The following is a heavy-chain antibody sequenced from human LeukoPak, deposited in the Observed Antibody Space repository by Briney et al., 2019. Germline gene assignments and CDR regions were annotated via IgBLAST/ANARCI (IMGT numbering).Heavy chain of an antibody. J-gene: IGHJ4*02. D-gene: IGHD2-2*02. CDR2: INHSGST. CDR1: GGSFSGYY. CDR3: ASLRFESCSSTSCYTPDY. Sequence: SETLSLTCAVYGGSFSGYYWSWIRQPPGKGLEWIGEINHSGSTNYNPSLKSRLTISVDTSKNQFSLKLSSVTAADTAVCYCASLRFESCSSTSCYTPDYWGQGTLVTVSS. V-gene: IGHV4-34*01.